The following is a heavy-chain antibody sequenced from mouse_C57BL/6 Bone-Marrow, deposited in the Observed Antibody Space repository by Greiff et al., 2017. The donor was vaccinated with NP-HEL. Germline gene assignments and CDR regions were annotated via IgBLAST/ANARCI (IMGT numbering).Heavy chain of an antibody. D-gene: IGHD1-1*01. V-gene: IGHV1-59*01. J-gene: IGHJ4*01. CDR2: IDPSDSYT. Sequence: QVQLKQPGAELVRPGTSVKLSCKASGYTFTSYWMHWVKQRPGQGLEWIGVIDPSDSYTNYNQKFKGKATLTVDTSSSTAYMQLSSLTSEDAAVYYCAREEDYYGSKDAMEGWGQGTSVTVAS. CDR1: GYTFTSYW. CDR3: AREEDYYGSKDAMEG.